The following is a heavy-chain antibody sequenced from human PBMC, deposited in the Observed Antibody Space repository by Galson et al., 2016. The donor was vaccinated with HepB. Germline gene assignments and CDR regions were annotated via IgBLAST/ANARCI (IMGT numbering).Heavy chain of an antibody. V-gene: IGHV3-30-3*01. Sequence: SLRLSCAASGFTFSNYIMYWVRQAPGKGLEWVAVISYDGNKKYYADSAKGRFTISRDNSKNTLYLQMNSLRAEDTAVYYCARESFWSGGYGMDVWGKGTTITVSS. J-gene: IGHJ6*04. CDR2: ISYDGNKK. D-gene: IGHD3-3*01. CDR1: GFTFSNYI. CDR3: ARESFWSGGYGMDV.